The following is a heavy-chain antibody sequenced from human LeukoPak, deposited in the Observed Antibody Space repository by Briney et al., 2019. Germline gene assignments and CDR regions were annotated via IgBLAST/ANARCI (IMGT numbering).Heavy chain of an antibody. V-gene: IGHV3-30*04. Sequence: GRSLRLSCAASGFTFSSYAMHWVRQAPGKGLEWVAVISYDGSNKYYADSVKGRFTISRDDSKNSLYLQMNGLKTEDTGVYYCTKDLPFTSGVVIIYWGQGTLVTVSS. D-gene: IGHD3-16*02. CDR1: GFTFSSYA. CDR2: ISYDGSNK. J-gene: IGHJ4*02. CDR3: TKDLPFTSGVVIIY.